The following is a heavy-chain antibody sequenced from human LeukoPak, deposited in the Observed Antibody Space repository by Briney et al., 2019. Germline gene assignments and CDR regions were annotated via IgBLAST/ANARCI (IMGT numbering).Heavy chain of an antibody. CDR2: IYYSGST. J-gene: IGHJ4*02. Sequence: SETLSLTCTVSGGSISSYHWSWFRQAPGKGLEWIGYIYYSGSTYYNPSLKSRVTISVDTSKNQFSLKLSSVTAADTAVYYCARTTSIAARPHFDYWGQGTLVTVSS. CDR3: ARTTSIAARPHFDY. D-gene: IGHD6-6*01. V-gene: IGHV4-59*06. CDR1: GGSISSYH.